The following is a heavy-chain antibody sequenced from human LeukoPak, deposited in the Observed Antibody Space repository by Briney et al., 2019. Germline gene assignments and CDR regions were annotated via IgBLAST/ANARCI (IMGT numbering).Heavy chain of an antibody. Sequence: PSETLSLTCTVSGGSISSGSYYWSWIRQPAGKGLEWIGRIYTSGSTNYNPSLKSRVTISVDTSKNQFSLRLTSVTAADTAVYYCARWGKPYYFDYWGQGTLVTVSS. CDR3: ARWGKPYYFDY. CDR2: IYTSGST. CDR1: GGSISSGSYY. J-gene: IGHJ4*02. D-gene: IGHD3-16*01. V-gene: IGHV4-61*02.